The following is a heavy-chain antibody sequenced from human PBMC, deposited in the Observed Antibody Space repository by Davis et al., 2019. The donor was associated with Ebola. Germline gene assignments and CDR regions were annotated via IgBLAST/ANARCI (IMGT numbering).Heavy chain of an antibody. CDR1: GYTFTGYY. V-gene: IGHV1-2*04. Sequence: ASVKVSCKASGYTFTGYYMHWVRQAPGQGLEWMGWINPNSGGTNYAQKFQGWVTMTRDTSISTAYMELSRLRSDDTAVYYCARVGPYSNRRYGMDVWGQGTSVTVSS. J-gene: IGHJ6*02. D-gene: IGHD4-11*01. CDR2: INPNSGGT. CDR3: ARVGPYSNRRYGMDV.